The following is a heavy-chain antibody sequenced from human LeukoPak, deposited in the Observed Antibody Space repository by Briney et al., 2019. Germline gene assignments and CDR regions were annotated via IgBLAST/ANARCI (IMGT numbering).Heavy chain of an antibody. J-gene: IGHJ4*02. D-gene: IGHD3-3*01. CDR1: GGSISSYY. CDR3: ARDNYDFWSGYHLDY. V-gene: IGHV4-59*01. Sequence: PSETLSLTCTVSGGSISSYYWSWIRQPPGKGLEWIGYIYYSGSTNYNPSLKSRVTISVDTSKNQFSLKLSSVTAADTAVYYCARDNYDFWSGYHLDYWGQGTLATVSS. CDR2: IYYSGST.